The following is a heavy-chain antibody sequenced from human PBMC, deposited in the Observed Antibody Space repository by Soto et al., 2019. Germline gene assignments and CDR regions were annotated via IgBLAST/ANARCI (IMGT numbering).Heavy chain of an antibody. CDR3: ARGQEGVVATH. D-gene: IGHD5-12*01. CDR1: GGSLSGYY. J-gene: IGHJ4*02. CDR2: IKDGGYT. Sequence: QVKLQQWGAGLLKPSETLSLNCAVNGGSLSGYYWSWIRQPPGKGLEWIGEIKDGGYTNYSPSLKSRATISSDTSNNHCSLRLNSVTAADTGVYYCARGQEGVVATHWDQGALVTVSS. V-gene: IGHV4-34*01.